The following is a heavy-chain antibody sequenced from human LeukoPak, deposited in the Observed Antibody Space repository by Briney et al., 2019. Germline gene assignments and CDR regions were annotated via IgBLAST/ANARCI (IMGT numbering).Heavy chain of an antibody. CDR1: GFTFSSYA. CDR2: ISYDGSNK. D-gene: IGHD1-26*01. J-gene: IGHJ4*02. V-gene: IGHV3-30*04. CDR3: AKSSGSYLD. Sequence: GGSLRLSCAASGFTFSSYAMHWVRQAPGKGLEWVAVISYDGSNKYYADSVRGRFTISRDNSKNTLYLQMNSLRAEDTAVYYCAKSSGSYLDWGQGTLVTVSS.